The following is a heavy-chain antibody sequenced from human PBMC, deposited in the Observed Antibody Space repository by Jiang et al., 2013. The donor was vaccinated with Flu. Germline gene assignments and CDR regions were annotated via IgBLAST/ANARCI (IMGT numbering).Heavy chain of an antibody. CDR3: ARHNPPNFYDSSGYFDY. D-gene: IGHD3-22*01. J-gene: IGHJ4*02. Sequence: GAEVKKPGESLKISCKGSGYSFTSYWIGWVRQMPGKGLEWMGIIYPGDSDTRYSPSFQGQVTISADKSISTAYLQWSSLKASDTAMYYCARHNPPNFYDSSGYFDYWGQGTLVTVSS. V-gene: IGHV5-51*01. CDR1: GYSFTSYW. CDR2: IYPGDSDT.